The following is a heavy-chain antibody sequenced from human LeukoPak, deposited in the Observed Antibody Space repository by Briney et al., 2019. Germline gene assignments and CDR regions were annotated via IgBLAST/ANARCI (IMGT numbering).Heavy chain of an antibody. J-gene: IGHJ6*03. CDR2: IYYSGST. CDR3: ARVKMGDYVWGSYRGHYMDV. Sequence: PSETLSLTCTVSGGSISSYYWSWIRQPPGKGLEWIGYIYYSGSTYYNPSLKSRVTISVDTSKNQFSLKLSSVTAADTAVYYCARVKMGDYVWGSYRGHYMDVWGKGTTVTVSS. CDR1: GGSISSYY. D-gene: IGHD3-16*02. V-gene: IGHV4-59*12.